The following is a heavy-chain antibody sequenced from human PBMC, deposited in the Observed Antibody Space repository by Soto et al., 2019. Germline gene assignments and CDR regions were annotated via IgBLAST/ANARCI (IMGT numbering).Heavy chain of an antibody. CDR3: ARDRGFCSAGTCYMFDY. V-gene: IGHV1-46*01. Sequence: ASVKVSCKASGYTFTSYDMHWVRQAHGQGLEWMGLINPSGGSTSSAQRFQGRVSMTSDTSTSTVYMELSSLKSEDTAVYYCARDRGFCSAGTCYMFDYWGQGTLVTVSS. CDR1: GYTFTSYD. J-gene: IGHJ4*02. D-gene: IGHD2-15*01. CDR2: INPSGGST.